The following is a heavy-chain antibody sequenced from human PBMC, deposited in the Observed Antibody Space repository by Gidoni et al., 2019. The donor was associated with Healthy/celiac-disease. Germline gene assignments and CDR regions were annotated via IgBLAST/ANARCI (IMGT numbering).Heavy chain of an antibody. D-gene: IGHD3-10*01. Sequence: EVQTFASGGGLVQTGGSLRHPCAASEFTFSSYAMRWVRQAPGKGLGWVSAISGSGGSTYYADAVKGRFTISRDNSKNTLYLQINSLRAEDTAVYYCATGITMVRGVFDYWGQGTLVTVSS. CDR3: ATGITMVRGVFDY. CDR1: EFTFSSYA. J-gene: IGHJ4*02. V-gene: IGHV3-23*01. CDR2: ISGSGGST.